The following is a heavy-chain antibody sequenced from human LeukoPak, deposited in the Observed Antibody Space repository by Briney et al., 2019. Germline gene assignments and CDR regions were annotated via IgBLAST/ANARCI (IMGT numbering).Heavy chain of an antibody. J-gene: IGHJ5*02. Sequence: GGSLRLSCAASGFTFSSYAMHWVRQAPGKGLEWVAVISYDGSNKYYADSVKGRFTISRDNSKNTLWLQMNSLRADDTAVYYCAKDYNNYFDPWGQGTLVTVSS. CDR2: ISYDGSNK. V-gene: IGHV3-30-3*01. CDR1: GFTFSSYA. CDR3: AKDYNNYFDP.